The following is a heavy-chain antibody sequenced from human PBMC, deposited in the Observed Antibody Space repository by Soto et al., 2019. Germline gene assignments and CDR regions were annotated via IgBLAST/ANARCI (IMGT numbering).Heavy chain of an antibody. Sequence: SETLSLTCAVSGGSISSGGYSWSWIRQPPGKGLEWIGYIYHSGSTYYNPSLKSRVTISVDRSKNQFSLKLSSVTAADTAVYYCARGPLHSHWGRETLVTVSS. V-gene: IGHV4-30-2*01. CDR2: IYHSGST. D-gene: IGHD2-15*01. CDR3: ARGPLHSH. J-gene: IGHJ4*02. CDR1: GGSISSGGYS.